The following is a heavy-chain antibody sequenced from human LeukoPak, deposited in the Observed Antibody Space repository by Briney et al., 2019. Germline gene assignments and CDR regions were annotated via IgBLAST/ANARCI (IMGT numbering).Heavy chain of an antibody. CDR3: AREAGTGERWYFDL. CDR2: INSDGSEG. J-gene: IGHJ2*01. CDR1: GFTFSGFW. V-gene: IGHV3-7*01. Sequence: PGGSLRLSCAGSGFTFSGFWMSWSRQAPGKGLEWVASINSDGSEGYYADVVKGRFTISRDNARNSLYLQMNSLRAEDTAVYYCAREAGTGERWYFDLWGRGTLVTVSS. D-gene: IGHD7-27*01.